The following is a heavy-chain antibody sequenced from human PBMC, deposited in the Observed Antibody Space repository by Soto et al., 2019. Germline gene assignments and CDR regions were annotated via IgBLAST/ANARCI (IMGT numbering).Heavy chain of an antibody. D-gene: IGHD5-18*01. V-gene: IGHV3-23*01. CDR2: ISGSGDGT. CDR1: GFTFSSFA. CDR3: AGPGYSSQDY. J-gene: IGHJ4*02. Sequence: PGGSLRLSCAASGFTFSSFALSWVRQAPGKGLEWVSAISGSGDGTDYADPVKGRFTISRDNSKNTLYLQMNSLRAEDTAGYYCAGPGYSSQDYWGQGALVTVSS.